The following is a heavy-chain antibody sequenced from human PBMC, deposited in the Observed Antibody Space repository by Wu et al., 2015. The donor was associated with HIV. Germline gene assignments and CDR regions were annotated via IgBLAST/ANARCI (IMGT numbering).Heavy chain of an antibody. CDR1: GYPFGTYG. V-gene: IGHV1-18*01. Sequence: QVHLAQSGAEVKKSGTSVKVSCQTSGYPFGTYGINWVRQAPGQGLEWLGWISPYDGKTVYRQKFQGRVTMTRDTSTTTVYMELRTLTSDDTAVYYCARDPSGLYCRDGVCKFAHFDYWGPGTLVTVSS. CDR2: ISPYDGKT. J-gene: IGHJ4*02. CDR3: ARDPSGLYCRDGVCKFAHFDY. D-gene: IGHD5-24*01.